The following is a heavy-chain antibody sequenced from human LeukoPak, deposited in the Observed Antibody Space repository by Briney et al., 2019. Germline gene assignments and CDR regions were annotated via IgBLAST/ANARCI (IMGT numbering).Heavy chain of an antibody. J-gene: IGHJ4*02. CDR1: GGTFSSYA. D-gene: IGHD6-13*01. V-gene: IGHV1-69*04. Sequence: GASVKVSCKASGGTFSSYAISWVRQAPGQGLEWMGRIIHILGIANYAQKLQGRVTMTTDTSTSTAYMELRSLRSDDTAVYYCARELPGIAIHFDYWGRGTLVTVSS. CDR3: ARELPGIAIHFDY. CDR2: IIHILGIA.